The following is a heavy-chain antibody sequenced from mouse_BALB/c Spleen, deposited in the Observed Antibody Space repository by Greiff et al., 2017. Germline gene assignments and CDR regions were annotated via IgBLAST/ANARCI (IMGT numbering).Heavy chain of an antibody. D-gene: IGHD1-1*01. Sequence: VQLVESGPGLVAPSQSLSITCTVSGFSLTGYGVNWVRQPPGKGLEWLGMIWGDGSTDYNSALKSRLSISKDNSKSQVFLKMNSLQTDDTARYYCARDGSPHYYGSSYDYAMDYWGQGTSVTVSS. J-gene: IGHJ4*01. V-gene: IGHV2-6-7*01. CDR1: GFSLTGYG. CDR3: ARDGSPHYYGSSYDYAMDY. CDR2: IWGDGST.